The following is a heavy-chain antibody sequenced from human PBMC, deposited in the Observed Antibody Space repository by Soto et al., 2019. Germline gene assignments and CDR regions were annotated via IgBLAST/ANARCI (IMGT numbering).Heavy chain of an antibody. CDR1: GGTFSSYA. CDR3: ARGKGIQLSFDN. V-gene: IGHV1-69*01. Sequence: QVQLVQYGAEVKKPESSVKVSCKAAGGTFSSYAFNWVRQAPGQGLEWMGGIIPIFGTANYAQKFLGRVTITADESTSTAYMELSSLTSEDTAVYYCARGKGIQLSFDNLGQGTLVTVSS. D-gene: IGHD5-18*01. CDR2: IIPIFGTA. J-gene: IGHJ4*02.